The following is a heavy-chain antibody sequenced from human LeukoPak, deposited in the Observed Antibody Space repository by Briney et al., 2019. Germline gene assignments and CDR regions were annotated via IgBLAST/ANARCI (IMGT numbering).Heavy chain of an antibody. CDR3: ARDLTHAAYSSSWYLNWFDP. CDR2: ISAYNGNT. CDR1: GYTFTSYG. D-gene: IGHD6-13*01. J-gene: IGHJ5*02. Sequence: ASVKVSCKASGYTFTSYGISWVRQAPGQGLEWMGWISAYNGNTNYAQKLQGRVTMTTDTSTSTAYMELRSLRSDDTAVYYCARDLTHAAYSSSWYLNWFDPWGQGTLVTVSS. V-gene: IGHV1-18*01.